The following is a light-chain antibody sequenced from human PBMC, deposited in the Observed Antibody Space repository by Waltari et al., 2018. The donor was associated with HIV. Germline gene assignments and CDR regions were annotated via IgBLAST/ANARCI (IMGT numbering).Light chain of an antibody. CDR2: ADD. CDR1: SPHIGAGSD. V-gene: IGLV1-40*01. Sequence: QSVLTQPPSVSGAPGQRVTISCTGSSPHIGAGSDVHWFQQLPGTAPKLLIYADDNRPSGVPDRFSGSKSGTSASLAITGLQAEDEADYYCQSYDSSLSGSFVFGTGTKVTVL. CDR3: QSYDSSLSGSFV. J-gene: IGLJ1*01.